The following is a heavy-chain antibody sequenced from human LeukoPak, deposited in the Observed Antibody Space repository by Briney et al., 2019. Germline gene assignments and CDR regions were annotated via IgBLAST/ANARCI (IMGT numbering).Heavy chain of an antibody. D-gene: IGHD5-12*01. V-gene: IGHV3-23*01. J-gene: IGHJ6*03. CDR3: ARDQVSGYDLYYYYYYMDV. Sequence: GGSLRLSCAASGFTFSSYGMSWVRQAPGKGLEWVSAISGSGGSTYYADSVKGRFTISRDDAKNSLYLQMNSLRAEDTAVYYCARDQVSGYDLYYYYYYMDVWGKGTTVTISS. CDR2: ISGSGGST. CDR1: GFTFSSYG.